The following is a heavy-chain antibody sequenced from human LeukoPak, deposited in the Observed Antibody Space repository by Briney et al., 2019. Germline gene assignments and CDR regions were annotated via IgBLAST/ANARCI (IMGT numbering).Heavy chain of an antibody. D-gene: IGHD3-16*01. CDR1: GGSFSSYY. J-gene: IGHJ6*02. Sequence: ASETLSLTCAVYGGSFSSYYWSWIRQPPGKRLEWIGEINHGGSTNYNPSLKSRVTISVDTSKNQFSLKLSSVTAADTAVYYCARARMGYYYYGMDVWGQGTTVTVSS. CDR3: ARARMGYYYYGMDV. V-gene: IGHV4-34*01. CDR2: INHGGST.